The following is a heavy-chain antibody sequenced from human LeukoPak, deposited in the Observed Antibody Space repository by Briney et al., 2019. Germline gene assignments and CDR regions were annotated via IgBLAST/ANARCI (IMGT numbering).Heavy chain of an antibody. CDR2: IYYSGST. CDR3: ARGRGSAFWSGSPYYYYGMDV. D-gene: IGHD3-3*01. Sequence: PSETLSLTCTVSGGSISSYYWSWIRQPPGKGLEWIGYIYYSGSTNYNPSLKSRVTISVDTSKNQFSLKLSSVTAADTAVYYCARGRGSAFWSGSPYYYYGMDVWGQGTTVTVSS. J-gene: IGHJ6*02. CDR1: GGSISSYY. V-gene: IGHV4-59*12.